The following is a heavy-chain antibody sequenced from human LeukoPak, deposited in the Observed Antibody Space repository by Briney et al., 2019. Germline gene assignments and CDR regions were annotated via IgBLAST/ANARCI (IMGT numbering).Heavy chain of an antibody. D-gene: IGHD2-2*01. CDR1: GVSISSGGYS. CDR3: ARDHRYCSSTSCSYYYYMDV. J-gene: IGHJ6*03. CDR2: IYHSGST. V-gene: IGHV4-30-2*01. Sequence: SETLSLTCTVSGVSISSGGYSWRWIRQPPGKGLEWIGYIYHSGSTYYNPSLKSRVTISVDRSKNQFSLKLSSVTAADTAVYYCARDHRYCSSTSCSYYYYMDVWGKGTTVTVSS.